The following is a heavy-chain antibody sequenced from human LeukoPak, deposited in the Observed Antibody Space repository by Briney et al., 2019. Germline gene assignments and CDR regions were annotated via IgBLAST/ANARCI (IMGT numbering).Heavy chain of an antibody. Sequence: SETLSLTCTVSGGSISSYYWSWIRQPPGKGLEWVGYIYYSGSTNYNPSLKSRVTISVDTSKNQFSLKLSSVTAADTAVYYCARQRKYSYYYDSSGYYWSAFDIWGQGTMVTVSS. D-gene: IGHD3-22*01. CDR3: ARQRKYSYYYDSSGYYWSAFDI. J-gene: IGHJ3*02. V-gene: IGHV4-59*08. CDR1: GGSISSYY. CDR2: IYYSGST.